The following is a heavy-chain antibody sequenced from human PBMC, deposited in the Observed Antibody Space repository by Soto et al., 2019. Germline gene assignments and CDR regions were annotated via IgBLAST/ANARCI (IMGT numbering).Heavy chain of an antibody. D-gene: IGHD6-19*01. CDR2: INTYNDYT. V-gene: IGHV1-18*01. CDR3: ARVGSGGCCWFDP. J-gene: IGHJ5*02. CDR1: GYPFTTFA. Sequence: QVQLVQSGPEVKNPGASVRVSCKASGYPFTTFAITWVRQAPGQGPEWMGWINTYNDYTNYAQKFQGRVTMTADTSTTTAYLELRSLRSDDTAVYYCARVGSGGCCWFDPWGQGTLVTVSS.